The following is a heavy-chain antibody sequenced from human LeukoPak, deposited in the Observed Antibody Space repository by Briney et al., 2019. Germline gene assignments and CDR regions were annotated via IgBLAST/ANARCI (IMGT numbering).Heavy chain of an antibody. D-gene: IGHD3-22*01. Sequence: PSETLSLTCTVSGGSISSYYWSWIRQPPGRGLEWIGYIYYSGSTNYNPSLKSRVTISVDTSKNQFSLKLSSVTAADTAVYYCARQKTYYYDSSGSWFDPWGQGTLVTVSS. V-gene: IGHV4-59*08. CDR2: IYYSGST. CDR3: ARQKTYYYDSSGSWFDP. J-gene: IGHJ5*02. CDR1: GGSISSYY.